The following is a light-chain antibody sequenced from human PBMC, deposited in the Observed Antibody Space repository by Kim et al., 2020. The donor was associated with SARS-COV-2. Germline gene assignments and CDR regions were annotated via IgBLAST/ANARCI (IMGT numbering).Light chain of an antibody. CDR3: QVWDSSSV. Sequence: SYELTQPPSVSVAPGKTARITCGGNNIGSKSVHWYQQKPGQAPVLVIYYDSDRPSGIPERFSGSNSGNTATLTISRVEAGEEADYYCQVWDSSSVFGGGTKLTVL. CDR2: YDS. J-gene: IGLJ3*02. CDR1: NIGSKS. V-gene: IGLV3-21*04.